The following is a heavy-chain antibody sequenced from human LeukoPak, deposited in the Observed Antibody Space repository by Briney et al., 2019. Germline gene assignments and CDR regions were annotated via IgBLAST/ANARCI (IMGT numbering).Heavy chain of an antibody. CDR2: IYPGDSDT. Sequence: GESLKISCKGSGYSFTSYWIGWVRQMPGKGLEWMGIIYPGDSDTRYSPSFQGQVTISADKSISIAYLQWSRLKASDTAMLLVVGASQTNCFDPWGQGTLVTVSS. D-gene: IGHD2-15*01. CDR1: GYSFTSYW. CDR3: VGASQTNCFDP. V-gene: IGHV5-51*01. J-gene: IGHJ5*02.